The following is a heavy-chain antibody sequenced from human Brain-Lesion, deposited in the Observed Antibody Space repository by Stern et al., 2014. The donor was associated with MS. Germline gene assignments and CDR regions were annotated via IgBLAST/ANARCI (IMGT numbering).Heavy chain of an antibody. CDR3: ARSPATPSGYDRFDY. CDR2: IFPRDSNT. V-gene: IGHV5-51*03. CDR1: GYLFDDYW. Sequence: QLVQSGAEVKKPGESLKISCEASGYLFDDYWIGWVRQMSGRGLELVAIIFPRDSNTRYSPSVQGPVTIPADKSISPAYLQGSSLKASDPAMYYCARSPATPSGYDRFDYWGQGALVTVSS. D-gene: IGHD5-12*01. J-gene: IGHJ4*02.